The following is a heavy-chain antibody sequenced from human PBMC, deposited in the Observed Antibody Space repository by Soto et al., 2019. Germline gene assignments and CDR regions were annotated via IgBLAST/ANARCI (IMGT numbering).Heavy chain of an antibody. D-gene: IGHD2-2*01. V-gene: IGHV3-30*18. Sequence: HPGGSLRLSCAASGFTFSSYGMHWVRQAPGKGLEWVAVTSYDGSNKYYADSVKGRFTISRDNSKNTLYLQMNSLRAEDTALYYRAKDSVPAALMVGRMWLGGPFDCLGQGTLVTVSS. J-gene: IGHJ4*02. CDR3: AKDSVPAALMVGRMWLGGPFDC. CDR1: GFTFSSYG. CDR2: TSYDGSNK.